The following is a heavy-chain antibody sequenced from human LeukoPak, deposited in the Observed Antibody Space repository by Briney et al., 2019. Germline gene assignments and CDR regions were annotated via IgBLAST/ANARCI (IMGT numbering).Heavy chain of an antibody. V-gene: IGHV4-4*07. CDR1: GGSISSYY. CDR3: ARTSATGGTYFDY. J-gene: IGHJ4*02. Sequence: SETLSLTCTVSGGSISSYYWSWIRQPAGKGLEWIGRIYSSGSTHYNPSLESRVTMSVDTSKNQFSLKVNYVTAADTAVYYCARTSATGGTYFDYWGQGTLDTVSS. CDR2: IYSSGST. D-gene: IGHD1-26*01.